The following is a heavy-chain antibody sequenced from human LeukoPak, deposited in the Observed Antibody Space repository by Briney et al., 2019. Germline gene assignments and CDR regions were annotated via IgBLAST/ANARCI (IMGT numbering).Heavy chain of an antibody. V-gene: IGHV4-4*07. D-gene: IGHD4-17*01. J-gene: IGHJ3*02. CDR3: ARSDYGGDPTYDAFDI. CDR2: LRTTGST. CDR1: GGSMSNYY. Sequence: SETLSLTCTVSGGSMSNYYWGLIRQPAEKGLEWIGRLRTTGSTNYNPSLKGRVTMSLDTSKKQFSLKLTSVTAADTAVYYCARSDYGGDPTYDAFDIWGQGSMVTVSS.